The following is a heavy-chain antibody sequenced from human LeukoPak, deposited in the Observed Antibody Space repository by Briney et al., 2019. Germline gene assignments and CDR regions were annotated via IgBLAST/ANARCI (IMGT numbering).Heavy chain of an antibody. CDR2: IKGDGSHT. D-gene: IGHD1-26*01. Sequence: GGSLRLSCAASGFTFRDYWMHWIRQAPGKGLVWVSRIKGDGSHTIYADSVKGRFTISRDNAKNTLYLQMKSPRVEDTALYYCVRDWDHFDFDSWGQGTLVTVSS. CDR1: GFTFRDYW. V-gene: IGHV3-74*01. J-gene: IGHJ5*01. CDR3: VRDWDHFDFDS.